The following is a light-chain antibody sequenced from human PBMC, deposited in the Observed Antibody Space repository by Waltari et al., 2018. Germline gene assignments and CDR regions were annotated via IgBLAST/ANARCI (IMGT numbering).Light chain of an antibody. Sequence: EIVMTQSPATLSLSPGERATLSCRASQSVTSRLAWYQQKPGQAPRLLIYGASSRATGIPDRFSGSGSGTDFTLTISSLEPEDVAVYYCLQRSNWPLTFGGGTKVEIK. CDR3: LQRSNWPLT. CDR2: GAS. CDR1: QSVTSR. J-gene: IGKJ4*01. V-gene: IGKV3-15*01.